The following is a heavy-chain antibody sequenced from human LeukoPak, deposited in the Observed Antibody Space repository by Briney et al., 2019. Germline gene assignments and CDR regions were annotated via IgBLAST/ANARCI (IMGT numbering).Heavy chain of an antibody. V-gene: IGHV4-39*07. J-gene: IGHJ4*02. D-gene: IGHD3-16*01. CDR3: ARAEYYDHVWGSTDY. CDR1: GGSISSSSYY. Sequence: SETLSLTCTVSGGSISSSSYYWGWIRQPPGKGLEWIGSIYYSGSTYYNPSLKSRVTISVDTSKNQFSLKLSSVTAADSAVYYCARAEYYDHVWGSTDYWGQGTLVTVSS. CDR2: IYYSGST.